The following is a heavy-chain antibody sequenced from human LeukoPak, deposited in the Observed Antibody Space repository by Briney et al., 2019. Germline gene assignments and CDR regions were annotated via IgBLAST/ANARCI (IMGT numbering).Heavy chain of an antibody. CDR3: ATDYTSGSYFDYFDY. CDR2: IIPILGIA. J-gene: IGHJ4*02. D-gene: IGHD1-26*01. V-gene: IGHV1-69*02. Sequence: SVKVSCKASGYTFTGYYMHWVRQAPGQGLEWMGRIIPILGIANYAQKFQGRVTITADKSTSTAYMELSSLRSEDTAVYYCATDYTSGSYFDYFDYWGQGTLVTVSS. CDR1: GYTFTGYY.